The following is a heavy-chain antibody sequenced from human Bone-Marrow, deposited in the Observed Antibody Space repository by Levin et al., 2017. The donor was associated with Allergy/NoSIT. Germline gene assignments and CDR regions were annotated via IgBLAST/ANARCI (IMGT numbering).Heavy chain of an antibody. CDR1: GGSISRSPYY. D-gene: IGHD1-14*01. Sequence: GSLRLSCTVPGGSISRSPYYWVWIRQPPGKGLEWIGSIYYIGNTYYNPSLKSRATISVDTSKNQFSLKLSSVTAADTAVYYCAREGTPQSWDYWGQGTLVTVSS. CDR2: IYYIGNT. CDR3: AREGTPQSWDY. J-gene: IGHJ4*01. V-gene: IGHV4-39*07.